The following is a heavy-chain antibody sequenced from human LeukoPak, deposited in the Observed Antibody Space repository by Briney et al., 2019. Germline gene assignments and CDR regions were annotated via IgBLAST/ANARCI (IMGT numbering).Heavy chain of an antibody. V-gene: IGHV3-74*01. J-gene: IGHJ4*02. Sequence: GGSLRLSCAASGFTFSSYWMNWVRQAPGKGLVWVSRIASDGSSTTYADSVKGRFSISRDNAKNTLYLQMNSQRAEDTAVYYCARPGYSSSWDNFDYWGQGTLVTVSS. CDR3: ARPGYSSSWDNFDY. D-gene: IGHD6-13*01. CDR2: IASDGSST. CDR1: GFTFSSYW.